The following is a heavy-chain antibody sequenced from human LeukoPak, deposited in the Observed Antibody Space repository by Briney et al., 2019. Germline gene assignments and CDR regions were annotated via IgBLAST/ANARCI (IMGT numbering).Heavy chain of an antibody. D-gene: IGHD5-18*01. Sequence: PGGSLRLSCAASGFTFSSYSMNWVRQAPGKGLEWVSSISSSSSYIYYADSVKGRFTISRDNAKNSLYLQMNSLRAEDTAVYYCARAGIQLWLPAPPFDYWGQGTLVTVSS. CDR3: ARAGIQLWLPAPPFDY. V-gene: IGHV3-21*01. J-gene: IGHJ4*02. CDR2: ISSSSSYI. CDR1: GFTFSSYS.